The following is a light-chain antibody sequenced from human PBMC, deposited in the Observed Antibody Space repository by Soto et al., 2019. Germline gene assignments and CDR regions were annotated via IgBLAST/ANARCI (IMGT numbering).Light chain of an antibody. CDR2: NVS. CDR3: SAYSSSSTTLHV. J-gene: IGLJ1*01. CDR1: SSDVRDYNY. V-gene: IGLV2-14*03. Sequence: QSALTQPASVSGSPGQAITISCTGTSSDVRDYNYVSWYQHHPGQDPKLMIYNVSNRPSRVSSRFSGSKSGNPASLTISGVQADDQADYYCSAYSSSSTTLHVFGTGTQVPVL.